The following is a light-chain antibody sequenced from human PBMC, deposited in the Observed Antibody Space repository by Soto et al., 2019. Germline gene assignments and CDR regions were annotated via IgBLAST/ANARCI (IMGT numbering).Light chain of an antibody. Sequence: QLVLTQSPSASASLGASVKLTCTLSSGHNSYAIAWHQQQPEKGPRYLMKLNSDGSHSKGDGIPDRFSGSSSGAERYLTISSLQSEDEADYCCQTWGTGIHVFGGGTKLTVL. V-gene: IGLV4-69*01. CDR2: LNSDGSH. CDR1: SGHNSYA. CDR3: QTWGTGIHV. J-gene: IGLJ2*01.